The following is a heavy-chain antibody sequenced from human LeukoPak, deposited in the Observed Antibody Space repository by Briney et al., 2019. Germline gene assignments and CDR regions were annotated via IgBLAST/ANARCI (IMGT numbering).Heavy chain of an antibody. V-gene: IGHV1-18*04. J-gene: IGHJ6*04. CDR2: ISAYNGNT. CDR3: ARRELLWFGEFAAGMDV. CDR1: GYTFTSYG. D-gene: IGHD3-10*01. Sequence: ASVKVSCKASGYTFTSYGISWVRQAPGPGLEWMGWISAYNGNTNYAQKLQGRVTMTTDTSTSTAYMELRSLRSDDTAVYYCARRELLWFGEFAAGMDVWGKGTTVTVSS.